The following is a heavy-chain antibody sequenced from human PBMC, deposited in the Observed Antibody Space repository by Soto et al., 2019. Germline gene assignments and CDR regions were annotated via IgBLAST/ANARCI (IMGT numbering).Heavy chain of an antibody. CDR2: IYHSGTT. D-gene: IGHD5-18*01. CDR3: ARDGGYNLGPRYYGMDV. J-gene: IGHJ6*02. CDR1: GVSITSGNW. Sequence: QVHLQESGPGLVRPSGTLSLTCAVSGVSITSGNWWTWVRQPPGKGLEWIGEIYHSGTTNYNPSLKRRVTISIEKSKNQFSLKLTSVPAADTAVFYCARDGGYNLGPRYYGMDVWGQGTTVTVSS. V-gene: IGHV4-4*02.